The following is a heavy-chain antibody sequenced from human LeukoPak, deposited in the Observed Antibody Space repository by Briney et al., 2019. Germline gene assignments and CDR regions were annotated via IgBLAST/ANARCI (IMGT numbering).Heavy chain of an antibody. CDR1: GYTFSSYA. CDR3: ARDPSMVRGVNNWFDP. V-gene: IGHV1-3*01. Sequence: GASVKVSCKASGYTFSSYAMHWVRQAPGQRLEWMGWINAGNGNTKYSQKFQGRVTITRDTSASTAYMELSSLRSEDAAVYYRARDPSMVRGVNNWFDPWGQGTLVTVSS. J-gene: IGHJ5*02. CDR2: INAGNGNT. D-gene: IGHD3-10*01.